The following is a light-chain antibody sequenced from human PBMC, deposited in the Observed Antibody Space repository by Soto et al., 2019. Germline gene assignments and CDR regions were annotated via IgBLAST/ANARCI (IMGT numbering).Light chain of an antibody. CDR1: QSIDNNY. V-gene: IGKV3-20*01. CDR2: RVF. J-gene: IGKJ3*01. Sequence: DIVLTQSPDTLSLSPGERATLSCRASQSIDNNYLAWYQQKPGRAPRLLIYRVFSRATGIPDRFSASASGTDFSLTISRLEPEDFAVYYCQQYGSSITFGPGTKVDIK. CDR3: QQYGSSIT.